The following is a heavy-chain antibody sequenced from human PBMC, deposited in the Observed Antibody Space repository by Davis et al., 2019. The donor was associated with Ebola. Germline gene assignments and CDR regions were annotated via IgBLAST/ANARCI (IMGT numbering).Heavy chain of an antibody. Sequence: GESLKISCAASGFSFSSYAMHWVRQAPGKGLEWVAVISYDGSNKYYADSVKGRFTISRDNSKNPVYLQMDGLRPDDTALYYCARDRLRPLSISGPDHWGQGTLVIVSS. CDR1: GFSFSSYA. V-gene: IGHV3-30-3*01. J-gene: IGHJ4*02. D-gene: IGHD6-6*01. CDR2: ISYDGSNK. CDR3: ARDRLRPLSISGPDH.